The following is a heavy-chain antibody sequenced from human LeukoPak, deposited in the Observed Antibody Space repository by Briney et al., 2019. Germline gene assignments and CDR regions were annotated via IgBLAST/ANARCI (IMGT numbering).Heavy chain of an antibody. Sequence: PGGSLKLSCAASGFTFSGSAMHWVRQASGKGLEWVGRIRTKANTYATAYAASVKGRFTISRDDSNNTAYLQMNSLKTEDTAVYFCTRYTGGDYYDAFDIWGQGTMVTVSS. D-gene: IGHD1-26*01. J-gene: IGHJ3*02. CDR3: TRYTGGDYYDAFDI. CDR2: IRTKANTYAT. CDR1: GFTFSGSA. V-gene: IGHV3-73*01.